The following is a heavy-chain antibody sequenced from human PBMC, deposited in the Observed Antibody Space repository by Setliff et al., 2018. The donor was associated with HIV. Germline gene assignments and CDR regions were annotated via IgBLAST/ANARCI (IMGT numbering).Heavy chain of an antibody. CDR2: IYYSGST. D-gene: IGHD3-3*01. J-gene: IGHJ4*02. V-gene: IGHV4-31*03. CDR1: GGPISNGVYY. CDR3: ARAPPTDYDFTYYFDY. Sequence: SETLSLTCTVSGGPISNGVYYWSWIRQHPGKGLEWIGYIYYSGSTYYNPSLKSRVTISVDTSKNQFSLKLSSVTAADTAVYYCARAPPTDYDFTYYFDYWGQGTLVTVSS.